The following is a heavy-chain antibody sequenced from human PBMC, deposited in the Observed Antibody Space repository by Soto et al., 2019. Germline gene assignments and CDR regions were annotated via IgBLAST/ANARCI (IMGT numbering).Heavy chain of an antibody. CDR1: GGIFSTYA. CDR3: ARDRDDYGSGNYYNRIDF. V-gene: IGHV1-69*01. D-gene: IGHD3-10*01. J-gene: IGHJ4*02. Sequence: QVQLVQSGAEVKKPGSSVKVSCKASGGIFSTYAISWLRQAPGQGLAWMGGIIPLFGTPNYAQRFQGRVTITADESTSTAYMELSRMSSEDTAVYYCARDRDDYGSGNYYNRIDFWGPGTLVTVSS. CDR2: IIPLFGTP.